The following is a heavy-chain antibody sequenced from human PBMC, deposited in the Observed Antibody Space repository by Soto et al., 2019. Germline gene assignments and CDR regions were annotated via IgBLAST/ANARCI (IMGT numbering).Heavy chain of an antibody. J-gene: IGHJ5*02. V-gene: IGHV1-2*06. CDR1: GYTFIGYY. D-gene: IGHD3-16*01. CDR2: IKPRSGDT. Sequence: QVQLVQSGAEVKKPGASVKVSCKASGYTFIGYYIHWVRQAPGQGLEWMGRIKPRSGDTTYAQKFQGRRSLARVSSLNASFMESSGLSSDATALYQCGGSGVGASLFGWFAPWGEG. CDR3: GGSGVGASLFGWFAP.